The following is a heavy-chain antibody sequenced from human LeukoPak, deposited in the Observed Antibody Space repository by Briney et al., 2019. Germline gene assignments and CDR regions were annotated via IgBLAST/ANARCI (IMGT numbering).Heavy chain of an antibody. CDR2: ISGSGGST. D-gene: IGHD2-21*01. CDR3: AKASYCGGDCSPDSLDY. Sequence: GGSLRLSCAASGFTFSSYAMSWVRQAPGKGLEWVSAISGSGGSTYYADSVKGRFTISRDNSKNTLYLQMKSLRADDTAVYYCAKASYCGGDCSPDSLDYWGQGTLVTVSS. J-gene: IGHJ4*02. CDR1: GFTFSSYA. V-gene: IGHV3-23*01.